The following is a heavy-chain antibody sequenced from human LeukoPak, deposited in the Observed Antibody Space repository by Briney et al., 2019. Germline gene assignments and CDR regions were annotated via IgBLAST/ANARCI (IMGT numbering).Heavy chain of an antibody. CDR2: IYYSGST. D-gene: IGHD2-2*01. J-gene: IGHJ5*02. CDR1: GGSISSYY. Sequence: SATLSLTCTVSGGSISSYYWSWIRQPPGKGLEWLGYIYYSGSTNYNPSLKSRVTISVDTSKDQFSLKLSSVTAADTAVYYCARGGDIVVVPAAFAGDWFDPWGQGTLVTVSS. CDR3: ARGGDIVVVPAAFAGDWFDP. V-gene: IGHV4-59*01.